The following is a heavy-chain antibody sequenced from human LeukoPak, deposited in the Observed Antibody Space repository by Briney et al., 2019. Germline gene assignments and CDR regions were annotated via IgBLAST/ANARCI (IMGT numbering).Heavy chain of an antibody. CDR2: INSDGSSS. Sequence: GGSLRLSCADSGFTFSSYWMHWVRQAPGKGLVWVSRINSDGSSSTYADSVKGRFTISRDNAKNTLYLQMNSLRAEDTAVYYCARGVVTQDAFDFWGQGTMVTVSS. J-gene: IGHJ3*01. V-gene: IGHV3-74*01. CDR1: GFTFSSYW. D-gene: IGHD4-23*01. CDR3: ARGVVTQDAFDF.